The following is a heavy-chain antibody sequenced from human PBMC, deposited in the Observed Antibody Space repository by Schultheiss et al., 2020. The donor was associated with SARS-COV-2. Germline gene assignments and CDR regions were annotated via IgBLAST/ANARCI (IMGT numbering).Heavy chain of an antibody. CDR3: AIGWQGAATHP. CDR1: GFTFSSYS. D-gene: IGHD2-15*01. J-gene: IGHJ4*02. Sequence: GGSLRLSCAASGFTFSSYSMNWVRQAPGKGLEWVANIKQDGSNKYYADSVKGRFTISRDNAKNTLYLQMNSLRAEDTAVYYCAIGWQGAATHPWGQGTLVTFSS. V-gene: IGHV3-7*03. CDR2: IKQDGSNK.